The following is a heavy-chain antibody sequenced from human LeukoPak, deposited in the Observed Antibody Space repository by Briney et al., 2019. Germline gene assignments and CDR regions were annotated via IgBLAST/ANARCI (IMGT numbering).Heavy chain of an antibody. CDR1: GFTFSSYA. CDR3: ARDRPRYYYDSSKDY. CDR2: ISYDGSNK. J-gene: IGHJ4*02. V-gene: IGHV3-30*04. D-gene: IGHD3-22*01. Sequence: GGSLRLSCAASGFTFSSYAMHWVRQAPGKGLEWVAVISYDGSNKYYADSVKGRFTISRDNSKNTLYLQMNSLRAEDTAVYYCARDRPRYYYDSSKDYWGQGTPVTVSS.